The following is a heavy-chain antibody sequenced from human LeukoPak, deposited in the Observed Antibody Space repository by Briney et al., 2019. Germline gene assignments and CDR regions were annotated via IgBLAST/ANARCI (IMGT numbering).Heavy chain of an antibody. CDR1: GGSISSYY. J-gene: IGHJ6*03. CDR3: ARGLHGYTYGYVPWELYYYMDV. V-gene: IGHV4-4*07. CDR2: ISTSGRT. D-gene: IGHD5-18*01. Sequence: SETLSLTCTVSGGSISSYYWSWIRQPAGRGLEWIGHISTSGRTSYSPSLKSRVTISVDTSKNQFSLKMSSASAADTAVYYCARGLHGYTYGYVPWELYYYMDVWGKGTTVTISS.